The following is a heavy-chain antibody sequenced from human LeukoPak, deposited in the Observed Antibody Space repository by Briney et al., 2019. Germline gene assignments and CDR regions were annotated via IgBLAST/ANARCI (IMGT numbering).Heavy chain of an antibody. V-gene: IGHV1-69*05. CDR2: IIPIFGTA. CDR3: AREGGGIVGTTTIDY. J-gene: IGHJ4*02. D-gene: IGHD1-26*01. CDR1: GYTFTSYA. Sequence: ASVKVSCKASGYTFTSYAISWVRQAPGQGLEWMGGIIPIFGTANYAQKFQGRVTMTRDTSTTTVYMELSSLRSEDTAVYYCAREGGGIVGTTTIDYWGQGTLVTVSS.